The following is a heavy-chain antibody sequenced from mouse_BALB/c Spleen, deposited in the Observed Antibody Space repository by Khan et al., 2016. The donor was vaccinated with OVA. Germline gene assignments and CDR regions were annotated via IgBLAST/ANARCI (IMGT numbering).Heavy chain of an antibody. CDR1: GYTFTSYW. CDR3: ARLYYSWFAY. Sequence: QVQLQQPGAELVKPGASVKLSCKASGYTFTSYWMHWVKQRPGQGLEWIGEINPSNGRTNYNEKLKSKATLTVDKSSSTAYMQLSSLTSEDSAVYYCARLYYSWFAYWGQGTLVTVSA. J-gene: IGHJ3*01. V-gene: IGHV1S81*02. CDR2: INPSNGRT. D-gene: IGHD2-1*01.